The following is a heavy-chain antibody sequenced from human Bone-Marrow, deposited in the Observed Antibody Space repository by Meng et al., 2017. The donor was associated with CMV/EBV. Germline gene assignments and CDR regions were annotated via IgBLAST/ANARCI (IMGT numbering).Heavy chain of an antibody. CDR1: GHTCRRLA. D-gene: IGHD1-26*01. J-gene: IGHJ4*02. CDR2: ISGSGAYT. Sequence: WAACGHTCRRLAEWWGGQDPRKGMEWVSSISGSGAYTYHADSVKGRFTISRDNSKNTLDLQGNSLRAEDTAVYYCCRVRWEVRYFDFWGQGTLVTVSS. CDR3: CRVRWEVRYFDF. V-gene: IGHV3-23*01.